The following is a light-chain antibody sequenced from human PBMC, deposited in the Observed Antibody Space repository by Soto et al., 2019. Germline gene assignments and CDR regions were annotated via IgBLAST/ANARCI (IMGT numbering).Light chain of an antibody. V-gene: IGKV3-20*01. J-gene: IGKJ4*01. CDR2: GAS. CDR3: QQYGSSPLT. CDR1: QSVSSSY. Sequence: EIVLTQSPGTLSLSPGERATLSCRASQSVSSSYLAWYQQKPGQAPRLLISGASSRATGFPDRFSGSGSGTDFTLTISRLEPEDFAVYYCQQYGSSPLTFGGGTKVGI.